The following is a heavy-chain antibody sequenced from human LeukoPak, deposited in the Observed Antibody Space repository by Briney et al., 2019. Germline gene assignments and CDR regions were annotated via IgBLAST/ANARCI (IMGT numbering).Heavy chain of an antibody. CDR1: GFTFSSYD. CDR3: AKGPRAQEHSTHRFDN. J-gene: IGHJ4*02. CDR2: ISYDGTKK. D-gene: IGHD1/OR15-1a*01. V-gene: IGHV3-30*18. Sequence: GGSLRLSCAASGFTFSSYDMHWVRQAPGKGLEGVAVISYDGTKKYYADSVKGRFTISRDNSRNTLYLQMNSLRAEDTAVYYCAKGPRAQEHSTHRFDNWGRGTLVTVSS.